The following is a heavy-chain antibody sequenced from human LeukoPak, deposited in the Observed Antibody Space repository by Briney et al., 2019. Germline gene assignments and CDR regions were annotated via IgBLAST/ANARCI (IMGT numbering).Heavy chain of an antibody. CDR3: AKSLQRVGATYGSSIGNY. J-gene: IGHJ4*02. CDR2: ISYDGSNK. Sequence: GGSLRLSCAASGFTFSSYGMHWVRQAPGKGLEWVAVISYDGSNKYYADSVKGRFTISRDNSKNTLYLQMNSLRAEDTAVYYCAKSLQRVGATYGSSIGNYWGQGTLVTVSS. V-gene: IGHV3-30*18. D-gene: IGHD1-26*01. CDR1: GFTFSSYG.